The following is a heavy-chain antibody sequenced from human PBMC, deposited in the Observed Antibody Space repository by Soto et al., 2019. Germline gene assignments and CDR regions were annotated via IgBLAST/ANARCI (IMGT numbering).Heavy chain of an antibody. CDR3: ARDSGMIRGSYGVDV. CDR2: IYRSGAT. V-gene: IGHV3-53*01. CDR1: GFTVTTNY. D-gene: IGHD3-10*01. Sequence: GGSLRLSCAASGFTVTTNYMTWVRQAPGKGLEWVSVIYRSGATYYPDSVRGRFTASRDYSHNTLYLQMDSLRVEDTAVYYCARDSGMIRGSYGVDVWGPGTTVTVSS. J-gene: IGHJ6*02.